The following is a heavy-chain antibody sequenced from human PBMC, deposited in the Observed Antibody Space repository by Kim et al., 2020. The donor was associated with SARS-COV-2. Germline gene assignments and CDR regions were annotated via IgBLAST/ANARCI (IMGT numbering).Heavy chain of an antibody. J-gene: IGHJ5*01. CDR2: IYTSGST. Sequence: SETLSLTCTVSGGSISSYYWSWIRQPAGKGLEWIGRIYTSGSTNYNPSLKSRVTMSVDTSKNQFSLKLSSVTAADTAVYYCARDHPYSSSSRWFDSWGQGTLVTVSS. D-gene: IGHD6-6*01. CDR1: GGSISSYY. CDR3: ARDHPYSSSSRWFDS. V-gene: IGHV4-4*07.